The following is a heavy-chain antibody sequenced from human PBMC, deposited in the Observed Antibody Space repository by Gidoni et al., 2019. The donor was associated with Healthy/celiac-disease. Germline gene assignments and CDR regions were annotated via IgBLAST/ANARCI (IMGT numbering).Heavy chain of an antibody. V-gene: IGHV3-21*01. CDR1: GFTFSSYS. CDR2: ISSSSSYI. D-gene: IGHD2-2*01. Sequence: EVQLVESGGGLVKPGGSLRLSWAASGFTFSSYSMTWFRQAPGKGLEWVSSISSSSSYIYYADSVKGRFTISRDNAKNSLYLQMNSLRAEDTAVYYCARGHCSSTSCYGDDYYYYYMDVWGKGTTVTVSS. CDR3: ARGHCSSTSCYGDDYYYYYMDV. J-gene: IGHJ6*03.